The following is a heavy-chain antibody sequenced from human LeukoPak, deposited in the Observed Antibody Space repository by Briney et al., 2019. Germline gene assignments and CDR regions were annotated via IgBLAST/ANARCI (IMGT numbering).Heavy chain of an antibody. Sequence: PGGSLRLSCAASGFTFNIFGMHWVRQVPGNGLEWVAVLWPDGKTAHYADSVKGRFTISRDSSENTLCLQMNSLRSEDTAVYYCVKESAADATFHFDSWGQGTLVTVSS. V-gene: IGHV3-33*06. CDR2: LWPDGKTA. J-gene: IGHJ4*02. CDR3: VKESAADATFHFDS. D-gene: IGHD6-13*01. CDR1: GFTFNIFG.